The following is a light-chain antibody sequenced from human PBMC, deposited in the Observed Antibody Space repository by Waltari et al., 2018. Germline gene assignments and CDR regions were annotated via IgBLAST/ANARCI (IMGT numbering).Light chain of an antibody. Sequence: IQMTQSPSSLSASIGARVTFTCQASQDISNYLNWYHQKPGKVPKLLIYDTSNYAPGVSSRFSGSGSGTHFTFTITNLQPEDFGIYYCQQHNDLPLTFGPGTRVDMK. CDR1: QDISNY. CDR3: QQHNDLPLT. V-gene: IGKV1-33*01. J-gene: IGKJ3*01. CDR2: DTS.